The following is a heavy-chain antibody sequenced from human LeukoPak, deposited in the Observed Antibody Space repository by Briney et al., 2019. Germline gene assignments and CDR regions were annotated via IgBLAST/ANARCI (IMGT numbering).Heavy chain of an antibody. CDR1: GYSFTSFG. CDR3: AREPSEEQWLAYDY. V-gene: IGHV1-18*01. J-gene: IGHJ4*02. CDR2: ISAYNGNT. Sequence: ASVKVSCKASGYSFTSFGISWVRQAPGQGLEWMGWISAYNGNTDYAQKFQGRVTMTTDTSTSTASMELRSLRSDDTAVYYCAREPSEEQWLAYDYWGQGTLVTVSS. D-gene: IGHD6-19*01.